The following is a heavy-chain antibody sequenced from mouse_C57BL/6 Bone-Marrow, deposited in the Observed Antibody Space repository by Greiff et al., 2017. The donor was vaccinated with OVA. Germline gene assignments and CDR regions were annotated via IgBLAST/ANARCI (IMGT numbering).Heavy chain of an antibody. CDR1: GFSFNTYA. CDR2: IRSKSNNYAT. D-gene: IGHD2-1*01. CDR3: YGNYGDYEV. Sequence: EVLLQESGGGLVQPKGSLKLSCAASGFSFNTYAMNWVRQAPGKGLEWVARIRSKSNNYATYYADSVKDRFTISRDDSESILYLQMNNLKAEDTAMDYCYGNYGDYEVWGTGITVTV. J-gene: IGHJ1*03. V-gene: IGHV10-1*01.